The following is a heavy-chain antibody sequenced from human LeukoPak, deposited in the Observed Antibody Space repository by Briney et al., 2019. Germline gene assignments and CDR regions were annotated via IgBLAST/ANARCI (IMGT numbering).Heavy chain of an antibody. CDR3: ARDDGDDRDWFDP. Sequence: PSETLSLTCAVYGGSFSGYYWSWIRQPPGKGLEWIGSIYYSGSTYYNPSLKSRVTISVDTSKNQFSLKLSSVTAADTAVYYCARDDGDDRDWFDPWGQGTLVTVSS. D-gene: IGHD4-17*01. V-gene: IGHV4-34*01. CDR2: IYYSGST. J-gene: IGHJ5*02. CDR1: GGSFSGYY.